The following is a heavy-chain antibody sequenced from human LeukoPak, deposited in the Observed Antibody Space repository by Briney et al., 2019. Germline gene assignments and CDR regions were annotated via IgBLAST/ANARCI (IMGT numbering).Heavy chain of an antibody. D-gene: IGHD2-15*01. CDR2: ISPSGGIT. V-gene: IGHV3-23*01. J-gene: IGHJ3*02. CDR1: GFTFSSHG. CDR3: AQLTLNDAFDI. Sequence: GGSLRLSCAASGFTFSSHGMNWVRQAPGKGLEWVSGISPSGGITYYTDSVKGRFTISRDNSKNTQSLQMNSLRAEDAAVYYCAQLTLNDAFDIWGQGTMVTVSS.